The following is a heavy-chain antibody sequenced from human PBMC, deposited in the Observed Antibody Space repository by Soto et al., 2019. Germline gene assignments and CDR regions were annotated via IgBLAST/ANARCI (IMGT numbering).Heavy chain of an antibody. CDR1: GGSIGSYH. CDR2: IHYSGIT. CDR3: ARHSGVSGTLSYYFDH. Sequence: QVQLQESGPGLVKPSETLSLTCTVSGGSIGSYHWSWIRQPPGKGLEWIGYIHYSGITNYNPSLKRRVTISVDTSKNRFSLKLSSGTAADTAVYYCARHSGVSGTLSYYFDHWGQGTLVTVSS. D-gene: IGHD1-26*01. J-gene: IGHJ4*02. V-gene: IGHV4-59*08.